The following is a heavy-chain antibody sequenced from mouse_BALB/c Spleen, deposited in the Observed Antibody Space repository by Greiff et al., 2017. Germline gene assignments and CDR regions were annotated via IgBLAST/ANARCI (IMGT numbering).Heavy chain of an antibody. D-gene: IGHD2-14*01. CDR2: IYPGNSDT. V-gene: IGHV1-5*01. CDR3: TNMYGGSWFAY. Sequence: VQLKESGTVLARPGASVKMSCKASGYTFTSYWMHWVKQRPGQGLEWIGAIYPGNSDTSYNQKFKGKATLTAVTSTSTAYMGLSSLTNEDSAVYYCTNMYGGSWFAYWGQGTLVTVSA. J-gene: IGHJ3*01. CDR1: GYTFTSYW.